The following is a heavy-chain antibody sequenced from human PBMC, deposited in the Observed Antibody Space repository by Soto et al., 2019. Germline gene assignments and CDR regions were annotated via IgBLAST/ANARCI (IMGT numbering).Heavy chain of an antibody. CDR1: GFTFSNAW. CDR2: IKSKTDGGTT. D-gene: IGHD3-10*01. J-gene: IGHJ4*02. CDR3: TTASRYGSGGLWYYFDY. Sequence: EVQLVESGGGLVKPGGSLRLSCAASGFTFSNAWMSWVRQAPGKGLEWVGRIKSKTDGGTTDYAAPVKGRFTISRDDSKNTPYLQMNSLKTEDTAVYYCTTASRYGSGGLWYYFDYWGQGTLVTVSS. V-gene: IGHV3-15*01.